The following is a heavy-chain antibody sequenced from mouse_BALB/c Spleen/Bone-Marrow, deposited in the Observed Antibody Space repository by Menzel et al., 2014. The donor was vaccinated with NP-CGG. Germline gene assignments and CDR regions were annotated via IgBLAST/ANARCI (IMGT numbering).Heavy chain of an antibody. CDR1: GYTFTSYV. D-gene: IGHD2-4*01. J-gene: IGHJ3*01. Sequence: VQLQQSGPELVKPGASVKMSCKASGYTFTSYVMHWVKQKPGQGLEWIGYINPYNDGTKYNEKFKGKATLTSDKSSSTAYMELSSLTSGDPAVYYCASRSTMISWFAYWGQGTLVTVSA. CDR2: INPYNDGT. V-gene: IGHV1-14*01. CDR3: ASRSTMISWFAY.